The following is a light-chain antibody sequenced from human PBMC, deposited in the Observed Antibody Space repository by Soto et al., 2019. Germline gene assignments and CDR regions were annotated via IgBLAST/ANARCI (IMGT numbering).Light chain of an antibody. J-gene: IGLJ1*01. CDR2: DVS. V-gene: IGLV2-11*01. Sequence: QSVSNQPRLGSGSPGQSVPIPCTGNSSDVGGYNYVSLYQRHPGKAPKLMIYDVSKRPSGVPDRFSGSKSGNTASLTISGLQAEDEADYYCCSYAGRFGVFGTGTKVTVL. CDR3: CSYAGRFGV. CDR1: SSDVGGYNY.